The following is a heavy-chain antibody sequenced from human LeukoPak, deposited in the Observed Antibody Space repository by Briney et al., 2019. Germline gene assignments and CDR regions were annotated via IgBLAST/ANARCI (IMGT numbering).Heavy chain of an antibody. CDR1: GFTFSSYW. Sequence: GASLRLSCAASGFTFSSYWIHWVSQVPGKGLVWVSRIKDGGTTTDYADSVKGRFTISRDDAKNTLYLQMNSLRAEDTAVYYCTTIRPGYWGQGTLVTVSP. CDR2: IKDGGTTT. D-gene: IGHD5-12*01. V-gene: IGHV3-74*01. CDR3: TTIRPGY. J-gene: IGHJ4*02.